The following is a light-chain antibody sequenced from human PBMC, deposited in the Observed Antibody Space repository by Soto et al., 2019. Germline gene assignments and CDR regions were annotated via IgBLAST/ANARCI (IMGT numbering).Light chain of an antibody. CDR3: QQYDISPWT. J-gene: IGKJ1*01. Sequence: EIVLTQSPGTLSLSPGERATLSCRASQSVSSSYLAWYQQKPGQAPRVVIYGASSRATGIPDRFSGSGSGTDFTLTLSRLEPEDFAVYYCQQYDISPWTFGQGTKVEIK. CDR1: QSVSSSY. CDR2: GAS. V-gene: IGKV3-20*01.